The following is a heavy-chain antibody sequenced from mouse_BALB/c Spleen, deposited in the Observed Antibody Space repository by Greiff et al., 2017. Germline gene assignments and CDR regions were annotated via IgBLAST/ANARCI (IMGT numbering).Heavy chain of an antibody. V-gene: IGHV5-6-3*01. J-gene: IGHJ4*01. CDR1: GFTFSSYG. CDR2: INSNGGST. D-gene: IGHD1-1*01. Sequence: EVKLMESGGGLVQPGGSLKLSCAASGFTFSSYGMSWVRQTPDKRLELVATINSNGGSTYYPDSVKGRFTISRDNAKNTLYLQMSSLKSEDTAMYYCARDQRLLAMDYWGQGTSVTVSS. CDR3: ARDQRLLAMDY.